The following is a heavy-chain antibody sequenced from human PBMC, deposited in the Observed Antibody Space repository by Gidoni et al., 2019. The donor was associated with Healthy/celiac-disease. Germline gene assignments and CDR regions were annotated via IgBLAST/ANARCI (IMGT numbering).Heavy chain of an antibody. CDR3: ARAIGHIVVVKTASNWFDP. J-gene: IGHJ5*02. Sequence: QVQLQESGPGLVKPSETLSLTCTVSGYSISSGYYWGGIRQPPGKGLEWMGSVYHSGSPYYNPSLKSRVTISVETSKTQFSLKLSSVTAADTAVYYCARAIGHIVVVKTASNWFDPWGQGTLVTVSS. V-gene: IGHV4-38-2*02. D-gene: IGHD2-21*01. CDR2: VYHSGSP. CDR1: GYSISSGYY.